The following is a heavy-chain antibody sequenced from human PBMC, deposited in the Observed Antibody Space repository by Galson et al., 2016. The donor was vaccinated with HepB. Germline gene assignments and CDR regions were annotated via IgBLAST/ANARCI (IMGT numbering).Heavy chain of an antibody. J-gene: IGHJ6*02. CDR2: TWYDEINK. V-gene: IGHV3-33*01. Sequence: SLRLSCAASGFTFSIYGMHWVRQAPGKGLEWVAVTWYDEINKYYADSVKGRFTISRDYSKNTLYLQMNSLRVDDTAVYYCARASQPYCSSTSCYAGYYHYYGMDGWGQGTTVTVSS. D-gene: IGHD2-2*01. CDR3: ARASQPYCSSTSCYAGYYHYYGMDG. CDR1: GFTFSIYG.